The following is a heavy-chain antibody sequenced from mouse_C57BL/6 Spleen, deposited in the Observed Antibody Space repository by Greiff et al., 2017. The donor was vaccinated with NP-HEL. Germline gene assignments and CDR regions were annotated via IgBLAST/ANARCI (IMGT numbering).Heavy chain of an antibody. Sequence: EVKVVESGGGLVQSGRSLRLSCATSGFTFSDFYMEWVRQAPGKGLEWIAASRNKANDYTTEYSASVKGRFIVSRDTSQSILYLQMNALRAEDTAIYYCARDASDGYYYYWYFDVWGTGTTVTVSS. CDR1: GFTFSDFY. CDR3: ARDASDGYYYYWYFDV. CDR2: SRNKANDYTT. J-gene: IGHJ1*03. V-gene: IGHV7-1*01. D-gene: IGHD2-3*01.